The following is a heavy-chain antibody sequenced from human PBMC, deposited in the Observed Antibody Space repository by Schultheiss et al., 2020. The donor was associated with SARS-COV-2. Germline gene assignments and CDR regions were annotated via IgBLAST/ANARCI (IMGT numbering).Heavy chain of an antibody. Sequence: GGSLRLSCAASGFTFSSYSMNWVRQAPGKGLEWVSSISSSSSYIYYADSLKGRFTISRENAKNSLYLQMNSLRAEDTAVYYCARDGEWLDYFDYWGQGTLVTVSS. CDR3: ARDGEWLDYFDY. D-gene: IGHD6-19*01. CDR1: GFTFSSYS. CDR2: ISSSSSYI. V-gene: IGHV3-21*04. J-gene: IGHJ4*02.